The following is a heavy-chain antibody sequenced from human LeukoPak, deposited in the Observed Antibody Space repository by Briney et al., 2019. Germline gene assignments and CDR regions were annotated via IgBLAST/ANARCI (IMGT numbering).Heavy chain of an antibody. CDR3: ARDQEGFDY. Sequence: GASVRVSCEASGYTFTSNYIHCVRQAPGQGLEWMGMIYPRDGSTSYAQKFQGRVTVTRDTSTSTVHMELSGLRSEDTAVYYCARDQEGFDYWGQGTLVTVSS. V-gene: IGHV1-46*01. CDR1: GYTFTSNY. CDR2: IYPRDGST. J-gene: IGHJ4*02.